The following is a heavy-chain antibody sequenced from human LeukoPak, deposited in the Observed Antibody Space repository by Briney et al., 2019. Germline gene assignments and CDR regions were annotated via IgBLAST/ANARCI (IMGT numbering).Heavy chain of an antibody. CDR3: TRKYSDPFDY. D-gene: IGHD5-18*01. CDR2: IRSISYGGTR. J-gene: IGHJ4*02. V-gene: IGHV3-49*04. CDR1: GFTFGDYA. Sequence: GGSLRLSCTASGFTFGDYAMSWVRQAPGKGLEWVGFIRSISYGGTREYAASVKGRFTISKDDPKGIAYLQMNSLKTEDTAVYYCTRKYSDPFDYWGQGTLVTVSS.